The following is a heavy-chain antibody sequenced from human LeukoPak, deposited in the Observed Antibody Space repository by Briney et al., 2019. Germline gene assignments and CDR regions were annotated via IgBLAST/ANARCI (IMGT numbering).Heavy chain of an antibody. D-gene: IGHD3-16*01. J-gene: IGHJ4*02. CDR1: GFTFSSYT. Sequence: GGSVRLSCAASGFTFSSYTMNWVRQAPGKGLEWVSSISSNSYKYYSDSVKGRFTISRDNANNSLYLQMNSLRAEDTAVYYCARAGGGHLDYWGQGTLVTVSS. CDR2: ISSNSYK. V-gene: IGHV3-21*01. CDR3: ARAGGGHLDY.